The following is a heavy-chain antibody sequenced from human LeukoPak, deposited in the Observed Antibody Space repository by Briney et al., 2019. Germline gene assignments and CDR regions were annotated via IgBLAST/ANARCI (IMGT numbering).Heavy chain of an antibody. V-gene: IGHV3-23*01. J-gene: IGHJ3*02. CDR1: GFTFSSYA. Sequence: GRSLRLSCAASGFTFSSYAMSWVRQAPGKGLKWVSAISGSGGSTYYADSVKGRFTISRDNSKNTLYLQMNSLRAEDTAVYYCAKGGYCSSTSCYDDAFDIWGQGTMVTVSS. D-gene: IGHD2-2*01. CDR3: AKGGYCSSTSCYDDAFDI. CDR2: ISGSGGST.